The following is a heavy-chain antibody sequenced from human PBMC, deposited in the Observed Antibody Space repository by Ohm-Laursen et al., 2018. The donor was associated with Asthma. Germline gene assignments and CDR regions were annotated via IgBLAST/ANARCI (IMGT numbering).Heavy chain of an antibody. V-gene: IGHV4-59*01. D-gene: IGHD3-10*01. Sequence: GTLSLTCTVSGGSISSYYWSWIRPPPGKGLEWIGYIYYSGSTNYNPSLKSRVTISVDTSKNQFSLKLSSVTAADTAVYYCARSYYGSGSLDYWGQGTLVTVSS. CDR3: ARSYYGSGSLDY. CDR1: GGSISSYY. CDR2: IYYSGST. J-gene: IGHJ4*02.